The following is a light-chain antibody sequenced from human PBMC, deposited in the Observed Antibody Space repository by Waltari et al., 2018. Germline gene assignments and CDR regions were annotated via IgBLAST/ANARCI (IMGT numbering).Light chain of an antibody. V-gene: IGKV1-5*03. Sequence: TLSASVGDRVTITCRASQSITSWLAWYQQKPGKAPKLLIYKASSLESGVPSRFSGSGSGTEFTLTISSLQPDDFATYYCQQYDSYSPLTFGGGTKVDIK. CDR1: QSITSW. CDR3: QQYDSYSPLT. J-gene: IGKJ4*01. CDR2: KAS.